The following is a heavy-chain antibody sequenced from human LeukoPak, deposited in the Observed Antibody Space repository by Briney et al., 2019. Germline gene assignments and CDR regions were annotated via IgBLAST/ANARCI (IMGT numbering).Heavy chain of an antibody. V-gene: IGHV3-23*01. CDR3: AKAFGAGGTTMVLDY. D-gene: IGHD5-18*01. Sequence: GGSLRLSCAASGFTFSNNAMSWVRQAPGKGLELVSTISTGGGGRYYADSVKGRLTISRDTSKNTLYLQMSSLRAEDTAVYYCAKAFGAGGTTMVLDYWGQGTLVTVSS. J-gene: IGHJ4*02. CDR1: GFTFSNNA. CDR2: ISTGGGGR.